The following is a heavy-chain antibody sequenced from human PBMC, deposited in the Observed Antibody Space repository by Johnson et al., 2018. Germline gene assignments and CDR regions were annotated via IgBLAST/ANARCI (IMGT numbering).Heavy chain of an antibody. CDR2: IKSKTDGGTT. CDR1: GFTFNIAS. Sequence: VQLVESGGGLVKPGGSLRLSCAASGFTFNIASMSWVRQSPGKGLEWVGRIKSKTDGGTTDYTAPVKGRFTISRDDSKNTLYLQMNSLKTEETAVYYCSTDGAHWGQGTLVTVSS. D-gene: IGHD3-10*01. CDR3: STDGAH. J-gene: IGHJ1*01. V-gene: IGHV3-15*01.